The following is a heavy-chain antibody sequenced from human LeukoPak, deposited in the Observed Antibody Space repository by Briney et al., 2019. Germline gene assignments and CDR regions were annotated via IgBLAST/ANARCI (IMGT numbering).Heavy chain of an antibody. J-gene: IGHJ4*02. CDR1: GYTFTSHI. CDR2: ISAYNGNT. Sequence: ASVKVSCKTSGYTFTSHIISWVRQAPGQGLEWMGWISAYNGNTKYTQKLQGRVTMTTDTSTSTAFMELRSLRSDDTAVYYCARGGSFHSGSYAGYWGQGTLVTVSS. V-gene: IGHV1-18*01. CDR3: ARGGSFHSGSYAGY. D-gene: IGHD1-26*01.